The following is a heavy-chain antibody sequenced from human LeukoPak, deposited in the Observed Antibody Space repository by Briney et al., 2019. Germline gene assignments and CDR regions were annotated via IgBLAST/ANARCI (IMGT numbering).Heavy chain of an antibody. Sequence: ASVKVSCKASGYTFTSYDINWVRQATGQGFEWMGWMNPNSGNTGYAQKFQGRVTMTRNTSISTAYMELSSLRSEDTAVYYCAKDAGPGLTGTTGYYYYMDVWGKGTTVTVSS. CDR2: MNPNSGNT. CDR1: GYTFTSYD. D-gene: IGHD1-7*01. CDR3: AKDAGPGLTGTTGYYYYMDV. V-gene: IGHV1-8*01. J-gene: IGHJ6*03.